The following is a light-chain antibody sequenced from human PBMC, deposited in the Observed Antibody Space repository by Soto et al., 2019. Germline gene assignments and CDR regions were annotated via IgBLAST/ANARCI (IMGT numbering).Light chain of an antibody. Sequence: DIQMTQSPSSVSASVGDRVTITCRASQGIRSWLAWYQQKPGKAPKLLIYTSSNLQGGVPSRFSGSGSGTDFTLTSSRLQPEAFDTYYCHQTNRFPLTFGPGTKVDIK. CDR1: QGIRSW. CDR2: TSS. V-gene: IGKV1-12*01. CDR3: HQTNRFPLT. J-gene: IGKJ3*01.